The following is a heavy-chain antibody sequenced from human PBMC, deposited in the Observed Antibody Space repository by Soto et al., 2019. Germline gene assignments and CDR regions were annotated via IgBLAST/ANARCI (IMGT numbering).Heavy chain of an antibody. J-gene: IGHJ5*02. CDR1: GGSISSYY. CDR2: IYYSGST. CDR3: ARSYSSRSGWFDP. V-gene: IGHV4-59*01. D-gene: IGHD6-13*01. Sequence: TLSLTCTVSGGSISSYYWSWIRQPPGKGLEWIGYIYYSGSTNNNPSLKSRVTISVDTSKNQFSLKLSSVTAAYTAVYYCARSYSSRSGWFDPWGQGTLVTVSS.